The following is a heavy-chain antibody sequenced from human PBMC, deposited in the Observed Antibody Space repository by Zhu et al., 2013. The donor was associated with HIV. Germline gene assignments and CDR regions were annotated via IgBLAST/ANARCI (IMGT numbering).Heavy chain of an antibody. CDR1: GYTFTDYY. J-gene: IGHJ3*02. CDR3: ARDGVTTTKNAFDI. V-gene: IGHV1-2*02. CDR2: INPNSGGT. D-gene: IGHD1-1*01. Sequence: QVQLVQAGAEVKKPGASVKVSCKTSGYTFTDYYIHWVRQAPGQGLEWMGWINPNSGGTKYAQKFQGRVTMTRDTSISTAYMELSRLTSDDTAVYYCARDGVTTTKNAFDIWGQGTMVTVSS.